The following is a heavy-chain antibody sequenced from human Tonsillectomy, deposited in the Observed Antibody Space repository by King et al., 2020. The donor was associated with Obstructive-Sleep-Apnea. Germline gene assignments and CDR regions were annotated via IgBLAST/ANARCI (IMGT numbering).Heavy chain of an antibody. J-gene: IGHJ4*02. D-gene: IGHD1-14*01. CDR2: ISGSGGST. CDR3: ATDLTNNPSKFDY. Sequence: VQLVESGGGLVQPGGSLRLSCAASGFTFSSYAMNWVRQAPGKGLEWVSAISGSGGSTYYADSVKGRFTISRENSKNTLYLQMNSLRAEDTAVYYCATDLTNNPSKFDYWGQGTLVTVSS. V-gene: IGHV3-23*04. CDR1: GFTFSSYA.